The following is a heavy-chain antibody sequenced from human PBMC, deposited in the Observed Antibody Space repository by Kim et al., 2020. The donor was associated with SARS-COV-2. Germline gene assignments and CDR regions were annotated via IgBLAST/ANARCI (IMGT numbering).Heavy chain of an antibody. CDR2: I. Sequence: IYYADSVKGRFTTSRDNAKNSLYLQMNSLRAEDTAVYYCARGTSGWYGYWGQGTLVTVSS. D-gene: IGHD6-19*01. V-gene: IGHV3-21*01. J-gene: IGHJ4*02. CDR3: ARGTSGWYGY.